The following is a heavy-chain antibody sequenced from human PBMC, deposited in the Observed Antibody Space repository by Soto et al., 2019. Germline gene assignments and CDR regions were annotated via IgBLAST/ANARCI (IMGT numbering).Heavy chain of an antibody. CDR1: GFSLSTSGVG. D-gene: IGHD2-15*01. CDR2: IYWDDDK. Sequence: SGPTLVNPTQTLTLTCTFSGFSLSTSGVGVGWIRQPPGKALEWLALIYWDDDKRYSPSLKSRLTITKDTSKNQVVLTMTNMDPVDTATYYCAHMRGYCSGGSCYASFFDYWGQGTLVTVSS. CDR3: AHMRGYCSGGSCYASFFDY. J-gene: IGHJ4*02. V-gene: IGHV2-5*02.